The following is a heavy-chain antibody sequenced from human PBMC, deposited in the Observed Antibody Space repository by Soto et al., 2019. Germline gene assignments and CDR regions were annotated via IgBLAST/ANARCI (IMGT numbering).Heavy chain of an antibody. Sequence: QVQLVQSGAEVKKPGASVKVSCKASGYTFTSYGISWVRQAPGQGLEWMGWISAYNGNTNYAQKLQGRVTMTTDTSTSTAYMELRNLRSDDTAVYYCARDRPYDFWSGNWFDPWGQGTLVTVSS. D-gene: IGHD3-3*01. J-gene: IGHJ5*02. CDR1: GYTFTSYG. CDR3: ARDRPYDFWSGNWFDP. CDR2: ISAYNGNT. V-gene: IGHV1-18*01.